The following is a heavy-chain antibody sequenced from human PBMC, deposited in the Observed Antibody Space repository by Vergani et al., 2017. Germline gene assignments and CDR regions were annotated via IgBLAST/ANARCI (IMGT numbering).Heavy chain of an antibody. CDR3: ARDGSYSSGRMPW. J-gene: IGHJ4*02. V-gene: IGHV1-18*01. CDR2: ISAFTGDT. Sequence: QAQLVQSGAEVKKPGASVKVSCKTSGYVFSDFGFSWVRQAPGQGLEWMGWISAFTGDTNYAQQFQGRVTMTTDRSTSTAYMELRSLRSDDTAVYYCARDGSYSSGRMPWWVQGTMVTVSS. CDR1: GYVFSDFG. D-gene: IGHD2-15*01.